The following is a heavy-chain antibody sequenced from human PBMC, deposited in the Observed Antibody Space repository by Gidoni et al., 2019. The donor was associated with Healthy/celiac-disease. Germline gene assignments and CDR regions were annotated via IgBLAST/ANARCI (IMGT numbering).Heavy chain of an antibody. CDR3: ARDRRSSGRSGMDV. J-gene: IGHJ6*02. CDR2: IIPILGIA. Sequence: QVQLVQSGAEVKKPGSSVKVSCKASGGTFSSYAISWVRQAPGQGLEWMGRIIPILGIANYAQKFQGRVTITADKSTSTAYMELSSLRSEDTAVYYCARDRRSSGRSGMDVWGQGTTVTVSS. CDR1: GGTFSSYA. V-gene: IGHV1-69*04. D-gene: IGHD3-22*01.